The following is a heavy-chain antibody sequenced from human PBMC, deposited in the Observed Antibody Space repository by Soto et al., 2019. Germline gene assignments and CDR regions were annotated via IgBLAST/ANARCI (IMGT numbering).Heavy chain of an antibody. V-gene: IGHV1-18*01. CDR3: ARDGPYGSGSHADAFDI. CDR1: GYIITSYG. CDR2: MSAYNGNT. J-gene: IGHJ3*02. D-gene: IGHD3-10*01. Sequence: QVQLVQSGAEVKKPGASVKVSCKASGYIITSYGVSWVRQAPGQGLEWMGWMSAYNGNTNYAQKLQGRVTMTTDTSTSTAYMELRSLRYDDTAVYYCARDGPYGSGSHADAFDIWGQGTMVTVSS.